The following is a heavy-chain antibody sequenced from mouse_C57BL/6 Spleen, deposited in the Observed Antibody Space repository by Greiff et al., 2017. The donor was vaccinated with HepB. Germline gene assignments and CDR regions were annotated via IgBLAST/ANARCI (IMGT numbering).Heavy chain of an antibody. J-gene: IGHJ1*03. V-gene: IGHV5-6*01. CDR2: ISSGGSYT. D-gene: IGHD1-1*01. Sequence: EVKLQESGGDLVKPGGSLKLSCAASGFTFSSYGMSWVRQTPDKRLEWVATISSGGSYTYYPDSVKGRFTISRDNAKNTLYLQMSSLKSEDTAMYYCARHSYYYGSSFYWYFDVWGTGTTVTVSS. CDR1: GFTFSSYG. CDR3: ARHSYYYGSSFYWYFDV.